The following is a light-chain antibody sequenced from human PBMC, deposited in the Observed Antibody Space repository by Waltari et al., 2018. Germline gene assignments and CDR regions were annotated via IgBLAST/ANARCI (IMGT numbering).Light chain of an antibody. CDR1: QSLLDSEDGNTY. CDR2: EVS. V-gene: IGKV2-40*01. CDR3: MQALEFPMYS. Sequence: DIVMTQTPLSLPVTLGEPASISCRSSQSLLDSEDGNTYWEWYLQKPCQSPQLLIYEVSNRASGVPDRFSGSGSDTDFTLKISRVEAEDVGVYYCMQALEFPMYSFGQGTKVEIK. J-gene: IGKJ2*03.